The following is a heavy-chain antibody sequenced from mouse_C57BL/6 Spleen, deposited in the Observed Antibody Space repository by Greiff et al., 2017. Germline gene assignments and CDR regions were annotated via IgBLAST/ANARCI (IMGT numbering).Heavy chain of an antibody. CDR3: ASVVDSSGPYYFDY. CDR2: IYPSDSET. J-gene: IGHJ2*01. V-gene: IGHV1-61*01. Sequence: VQLQQSGAELVRPGSSVKLSCKASGYTFTSYWMDWVKQRPGQGLEWIGNIYPSDSETHYNQKFKDKATLTVDKSSSTAYMQLSSLTSEDSAVXNCASVVDSSGPYYFDYWGQGTTLTVSS. D-gene: IGHD3-2*02. CDR1: GYTFTSYW.